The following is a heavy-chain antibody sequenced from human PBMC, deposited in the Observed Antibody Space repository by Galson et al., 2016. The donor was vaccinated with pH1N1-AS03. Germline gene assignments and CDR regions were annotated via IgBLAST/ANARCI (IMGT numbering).Heavy chain of an antibody. D-gene: IGHD2/OR15-2a*01. CDR2: IYHSGST. J-gene: IGHJ4*02. CDR1: GGSVSSGHYY. V-gene: IGHV4-61*01. Sequence: SETLSPTCTVSGGSVSSGHYYWSWIQQPPGKGLEWIGYIYHSGSTNYNPSLKSRVTISVDTSKNQFSLKLSSVTAADTAIYYCARLWFYGPYYFDYWGQGTLVTVSS. CDR3: ARLWFYGPYYFDY.